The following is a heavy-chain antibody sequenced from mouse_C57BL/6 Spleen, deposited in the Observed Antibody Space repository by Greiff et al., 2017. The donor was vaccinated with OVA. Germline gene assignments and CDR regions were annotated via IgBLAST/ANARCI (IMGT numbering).Heavy chain of an antibody. CDR1: GYTFTDSY. Sequence: VQLQQSGPELVKPGASVKISCKASGYTFTDSYMNWVKQSHGKSLEWIGDINPNNGGTSYNQKFKGKATLTVDKSSSTAYMELSSLTSEDSAVYYCARRGVEGMDYWGQGTSVTVSS. J-gene: IGHJ4*01. CDR2: INPNNGGT. CDR3: ARRGVEGMDY. D-gene: IGHD1-1*01. V-gene: IGHV1-26*01.